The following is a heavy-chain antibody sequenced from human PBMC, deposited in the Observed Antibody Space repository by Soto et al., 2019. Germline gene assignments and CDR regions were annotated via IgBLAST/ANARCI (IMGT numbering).Heavy chain of an antibody. CDR1: GYAFTSYA. Sequence: ASVKVSCKASGYAFTSYAMHWVRQAPGQRLEWMGWINAGNGNTKYSQKFQGRVTITRDTSASTAYMELSSLRSEDTAVYYCAGGGYYYGSGSYSYYGMAVWAQGTTVTVSS. CDR3: AGGGYYYGSGSYSYYGMAV. J-gene: IGHJ6*02. CDR2: INAGNGNT. D-gene: IGHD3-10*01. V-gene: IGHV1-3*01.